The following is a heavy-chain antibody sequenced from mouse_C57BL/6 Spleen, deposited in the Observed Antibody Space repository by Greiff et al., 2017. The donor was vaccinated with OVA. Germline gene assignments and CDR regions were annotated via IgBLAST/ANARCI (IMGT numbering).Heavy chain of an antibody. CDR1: GYSFTGYY. CDR3: AREEIYYNAMDY. Sequence: EVQLQQSGPELVKPGASVKISCKASGYSFTGYYMHWVKQSSEKSLEWIGEINPSTGGTSYNQKFKGKATLTVDKSSSTAYMQLKSLTSEDSAVYYCAREEIYYNAMDYWGQGTSVTVSS. V-gene: IGHV1-43*01. CDR2: INPSTGGT. J-gene: IGHJ4*01.